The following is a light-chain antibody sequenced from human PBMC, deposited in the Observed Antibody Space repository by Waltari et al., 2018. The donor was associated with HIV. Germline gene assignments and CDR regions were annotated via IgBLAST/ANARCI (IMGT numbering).Light chain of an antibody. V-gene: IGLV1-44*01. Sequence: QSVLTQPPSTSGTPGQRVTISCSGSTSNIGSNAVNWYRQLPGTAPKLVLYSNKQRRPGVPDRFTGSKSGTSASLAISGRQSEDEAVYYCAAWDDSLTGNVIFGGGTKLTVL. CDR2: SNK. CDR3: AAWDDSLTGNVI. J-gene: IGLJ2*01. CDR1: TSNIGSNA.